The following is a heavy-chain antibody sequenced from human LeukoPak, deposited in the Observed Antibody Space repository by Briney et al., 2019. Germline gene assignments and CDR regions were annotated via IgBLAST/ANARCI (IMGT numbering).Heavy chain of an antibody. D-gene: IGHD6-19*01. V-gene: IGHV3-33*01. CDR2: IWYDGSNK. J-gene: IGHJ4*02. CDR3: ARDPSSGWHYFDY. CDR1: GFTFSSYG. Sequence: GGSLRLSCAASGFTFSSYGMHWVRQAPGKGLEWVAVIWYDGSNKYYADSVKGRFTISRDNSKNTLYLQMNSLRAEDTAAYYCARDPSSGWHYFDYWGQGTLVTVSS.